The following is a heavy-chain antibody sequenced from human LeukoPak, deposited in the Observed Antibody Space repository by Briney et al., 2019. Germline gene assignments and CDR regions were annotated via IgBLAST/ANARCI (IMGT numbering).Heavy chain of an antibody. V-gene: IGHV5-10-1*01. CDR1: GYSFTSYW. CDR3: ATTTYLSSFDI. CDR2: IGPSDSYT. J-gene: IGHJ3*02. Sequence: GESLKISCKGSGYSFTSYWITWVRQMPGKGLEWMGRIGPSDSYTNYSPSFQGHVAISADKSISTAYLQWSSLKASDTAMYYCATTTYLSSFDIWGQGTMVTVSS. D-gene: IGHD2/OR15-2a*01.